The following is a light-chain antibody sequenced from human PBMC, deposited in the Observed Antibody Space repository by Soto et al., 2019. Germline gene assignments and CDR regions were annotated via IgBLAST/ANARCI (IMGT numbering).Light chain of an antibody. CDR1: QSIRSW. J-gene: IGKJ1*01. Sequence: DIQMTQSPSILSASVGDRVTITCRASQSIRSWLAWYQQKPGKAPKLLIYKASTLEIGVPSRFSGSGSGTEFTLTISSLQPDDVATYYCQQYNDYSWTFGQGT. CDR2: KAS. CDR3: QQYNDYSWT. V-gene: IGKV1-5*03.